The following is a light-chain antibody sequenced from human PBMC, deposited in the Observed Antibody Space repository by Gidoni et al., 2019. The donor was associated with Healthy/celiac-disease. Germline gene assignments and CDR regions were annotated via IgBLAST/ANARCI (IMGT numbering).Light chain of an antibody. Sequence: DLVMTQSLLSLPVTPGEPASISCRSSQSLLHSNGYNYLDWYLQKPGQSPQLLIYLGSNRASGVPDRFSGSGSGTDFTLKISRVEAEDVGVYYCMQALQTPAFGGGTKVEIK. CDR3: MQALQTPA. J-gene: IGKJ4*01. CDR2: LGS. CDR1: QSLLHSNGYNY. V-gene: IGKV2-28*01.